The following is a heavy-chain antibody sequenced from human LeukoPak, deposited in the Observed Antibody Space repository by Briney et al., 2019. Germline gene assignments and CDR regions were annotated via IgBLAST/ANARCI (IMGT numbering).Heavy chain of an antibody. CDR1: GFTFSSYS. CDR3: ARDWAYRVRGVNDY. V-gene: IGHV3-48*04. J-gene: IGHJ4*02. CDR2: ISSSSSTI. D-gene: IGHD3-10*01. Sequence: PGGSLRLSCAASGFTFSSYSMNWVRQAPGKGLEWVSYISSSSSTIYYADSVKGRFTISRDNAKNSLYLQMNSLRAEGTAVYYCARDWAYRVRGVNDYWGQGTLVTVSS.